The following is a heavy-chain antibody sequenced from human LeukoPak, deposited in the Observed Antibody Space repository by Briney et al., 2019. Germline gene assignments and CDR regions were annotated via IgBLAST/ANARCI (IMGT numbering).Heavy chain of an antibody. CDR3: ARTYSSGSYFDY. Sequence: PSETLSLTCTVSGVSISSYYWSWIRQPPGKGLEWIGYIYYSGSTNYNPSLKSRVTISVDTSKNQFSLKLSSVTAADTAVYYCARTYSSGSYFDYWGQGTLVTVSS. CDR2: IYYSGST. D-gene: IGHD6-19*01. V-gene: IGHV4-59*08. CDR1: GVSISSYY. J-gene: IGHJ4*02.